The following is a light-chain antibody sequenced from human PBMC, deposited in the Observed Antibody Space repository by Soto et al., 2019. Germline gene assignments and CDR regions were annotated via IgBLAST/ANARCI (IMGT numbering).Light chain of an antibody. V-gene: IGKV3-15*01. Sequence: EIVMTQSPATLSVSPGERATLSCRASQSVSSNFAWFQQKPGQAPRLLIYGASTRATGIPARFSGSGSGTEFTLTISSLQSEDFAVYYCLQYNDWPQTFGQGTKVEIQ. CDR3: LQYNDWPQT. CDR1: QSVSSN. CDR2: GAS. J-gene: IGKJ1*01.